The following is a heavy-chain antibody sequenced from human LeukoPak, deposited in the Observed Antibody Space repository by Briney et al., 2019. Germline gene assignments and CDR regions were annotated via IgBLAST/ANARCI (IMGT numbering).Heavy chain of an antibody. Sequence: SVRVSCKASGGTFINYAINWLRQAPGQRLEWVGRIIPTLGTPNYAQAFQGRVTITTDDSATTAYMDMSSLKSDDTAVYYCARAFGFSGTSLLRSYYSDLWGQGTLLTVSS. CDR3: ARAFGFSGTSLLRSYYSDL. CDR1: GGTFINYA. J-gene: IGHJ4*02. V-gene: IGHV1-69*11. D-gene: IGHD6-19*01. CDR2: IIPTLGTP.